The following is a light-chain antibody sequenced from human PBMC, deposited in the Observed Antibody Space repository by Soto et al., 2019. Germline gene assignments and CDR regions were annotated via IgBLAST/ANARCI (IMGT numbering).Light chain of an antibody. CDR3: QQYNNWTRT. J-gene: IGKJ1*01. CDR1: QTVRNN. V-gene: IGKV3D-15*03. CDR2: AAS. Sequence: VLTPSPCTLPLSQGARATLSCRASQTVRNNYSAWHQQKPDQAPRLLIYAASSSATGIPDRISGGGSGTEFTPTSSILQSEDSAVYYHQQYNNWTRTFGQGTKVDIK.